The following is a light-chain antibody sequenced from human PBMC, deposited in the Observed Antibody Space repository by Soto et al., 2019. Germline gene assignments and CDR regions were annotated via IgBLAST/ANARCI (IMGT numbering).Light chain of an antibody. J-gene: IGKJ5*01. CDR1: QSVSIK. V-gene: IGKV3-11*01. CDR2: GAS. CDR3: QQRSNWPPIT. Sequence: EIVMTQSPATLSVSPGERATLSCRASQSVSIKLAWYQQKPGQAPRLLIYGASNRATGIPARFSGSGSGTDFILTISSLEPEDFAVYYCQQRSNWPPITFGQGTRLEIK.